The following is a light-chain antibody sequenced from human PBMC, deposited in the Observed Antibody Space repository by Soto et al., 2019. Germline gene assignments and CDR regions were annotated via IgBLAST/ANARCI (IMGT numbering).Light chain of an antibody. J-gene: IGKJ2*01. Sequence: EVVMTQSPATLSVYPGERATLSCRASQSVSSDLAWYLQKPGQAPSLLVYGASTRATGMPARFSGSGSGTECTLTISSLQSEDFAVYSCQQYNNWPHTFGQGTKLEIK. V-gene: IGKV3-15*01. CDR1: QSVSSD. CDR2: GAS. CDR3: QQYNNWPHT.